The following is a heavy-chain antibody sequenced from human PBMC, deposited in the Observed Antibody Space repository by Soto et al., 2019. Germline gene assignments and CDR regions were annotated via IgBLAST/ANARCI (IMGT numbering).Heavy chain of an antibody. V-gene: IGHV1-69*13. J-gene: IGHJ4*02. CDR3: ARGPDRSGFYLFDY. D-gene: IGHD3-22*01. CDR1: GGTFSNHA. CDR2: IIPLSGTT. Sequence: ASVKVSCKASGGTFSNHAISWVRQAPGQGPEWMGGIIPLSGTTNYAQKFQGRVTITADESMTTAYMELSGLRYGDTAVYYCARGPDRSGFYLFDYWGQGTLVTVSS.